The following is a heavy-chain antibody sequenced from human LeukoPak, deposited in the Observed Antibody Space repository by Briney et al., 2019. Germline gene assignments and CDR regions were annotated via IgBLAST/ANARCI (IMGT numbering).Heavy chain of an antibody. Sequence: GASVKVSCKASVYRFTSYYIHWVRQAPGQGLEWMGWINPHSGGTKFAQKFQGRVTMTRDTSISTVYMEVSRLRSDDAAVYYCAREYYDILTGSLDYWGQGTLVTVSS. CDR2: INPHSGGT. V-gene: IGHV1-2*02. CDR1: VYRFTSYY. D-gene: IGHD3-9*01. J-gene: IGHJ4*02. CDR3: AREYYDILTGSLDY.